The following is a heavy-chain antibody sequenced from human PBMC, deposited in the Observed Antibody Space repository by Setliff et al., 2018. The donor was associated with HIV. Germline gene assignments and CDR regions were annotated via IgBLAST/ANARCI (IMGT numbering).Heavy chain of an antibody. Sequence: PGGSLRLSCAASGFMFSNYAMSWVRQAPGKGLEWVSDISGSGGTTYYADSVKGRFTISRDNSKNTLYLQMNSLRAEDTAVYYCAKEPAIWTSPHLDYWGQGTLVTVSS. CDR1: GFMFSNYA. CDR2: ISGSGGTT. CDR3: AKEPAIWTSPHLDY. J-gene: IGHJ4*02. V-gene: IGHV3-23*01. D-gene: IGHD2-2*01.